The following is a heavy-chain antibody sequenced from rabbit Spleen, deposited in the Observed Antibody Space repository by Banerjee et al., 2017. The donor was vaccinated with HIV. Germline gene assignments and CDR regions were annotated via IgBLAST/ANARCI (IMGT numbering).Heavy chain of an antibody. D-gene: IGHD8-1*01. Sequence: QEQLEESGGGLVQPGGSLTLSCKASGFDLSGAYMTWVRQAPRKGLEWIGDIDPVFGITYYANWVNGRFSIARENAQNTVFLQMTSLTAADTATYFCARDSGSSFSSFGMDLWGQDTLVTVS. V-gene: IGHV1S47*01. J-gene: IGHJ6*01. CDR3: ARDSGSSFSSFGMDL. CDR1: GFDLSGAY. CDR2: IDPVFGIT.